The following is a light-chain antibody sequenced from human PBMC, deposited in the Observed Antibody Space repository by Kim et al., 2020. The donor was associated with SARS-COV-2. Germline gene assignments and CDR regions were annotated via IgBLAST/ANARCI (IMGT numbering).Light chain of an antibody. CDR1: SGHITYS. V-gene: IGLV4-69*01. CDR3: QTWDTGMV. Sequence: GASVKLTCTLSSGHITYSIEWHQHRPEKGPRYLMKLNSDGSHTKGDGIPDRFSGSSSGAERYLTISSLQSEDEADYYCQTWDTGMVFGGGTQLTVL. CDR2: LNSDGSH. J-gene: IGLJ2*01.